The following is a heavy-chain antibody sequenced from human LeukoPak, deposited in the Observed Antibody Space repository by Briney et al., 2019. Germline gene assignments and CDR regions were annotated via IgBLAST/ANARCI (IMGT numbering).Heavy chain of an antibody. CDR1: GFTFSSYA. CDR2: VSVNGGDT. D-gene: IGHD1-1*01. CDR3: TTYNRDVPFDY. J-gene: IGHJ4*02. Sequence: GGSLRLSCAVSGFTFSSYAMTWVRQAPGKGLEWVSTVSVNGGDTFYPDSVKGRFIISRDNSKNTLYLQMNSLRAEDTAVYYCTTYNRDVPFDYWGQGTLVTVSS. V-gene: IGHV3-23*01.